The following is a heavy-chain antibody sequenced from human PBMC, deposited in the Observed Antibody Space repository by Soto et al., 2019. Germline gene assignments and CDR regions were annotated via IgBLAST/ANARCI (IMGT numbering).Heavy chain of an antibody. V-gene: IGHV1-69*01. CDR1: GGTFSDFT. CDR3: ARNGTQTGYSYGMDV. CDR2: IIPIFDTA. Sequence: QVQLVQSGAELRKPGSSVKVSCKASGGTFSDFTINWVRQAPGQRLKWMGGIIPIFDTANYAEKFQGRVTITADESTSTSFMEVSSLRSEDTAVYYCARNGTQTGYSYGMDVWGQGTMVTVSS. D-gene: IGHD1-1*01. J-gene: IGHJ6*02.